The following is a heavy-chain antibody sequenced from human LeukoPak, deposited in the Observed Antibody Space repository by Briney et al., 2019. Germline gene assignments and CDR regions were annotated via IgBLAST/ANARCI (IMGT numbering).Heavy chain of an antibody. J-gene: IGHJ4*02. D-gene: IGHD3-10*01. V-gene: IGHV3-11*06. Sequence: GGSLRLSCAASGFTFSDYYMSWIRQAPGKGLEWVSYISSSSSYTNYADSVKGRFTISRDNAMNSLYLQMNSLRAEDTAVYYCARAPFYGSGSYLHLFDYWGQGTLVTVSS. CDR1: GFTFSDYY. CDR2: ISSSSSYT. CDR3: ARAPFYGSGSYLHLFDY.